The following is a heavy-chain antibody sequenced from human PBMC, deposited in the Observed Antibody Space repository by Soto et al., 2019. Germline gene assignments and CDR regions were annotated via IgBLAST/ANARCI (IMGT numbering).Heavy chain of an antibody. D-gene: IGHD4-17*01. CDR1: GGSISSGDYY. Sequence: SETPSLTCTVSGGSISSGDYYWSWIRQPPGKGLEWIGYIYYSGSTYYNPSPKSRVTISVDTSKNQFSLKLSSVTAADTAVYYCARGTTVTTQYDYWGQGTLVTVSS. J-gene: IGHJ4*02. CDR3: ARGTTVTTQYDY. CDR2: IYYSGST. V-gene: IGHV4-30-4*01.